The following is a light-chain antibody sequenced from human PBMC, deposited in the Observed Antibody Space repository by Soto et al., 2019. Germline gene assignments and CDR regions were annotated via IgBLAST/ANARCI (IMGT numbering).Light chain of an antibody. Sequence: ETVFTQSPGTLSLSPGERATLSCRASQSVSSSYLAWYQQKPGQAPRLLIYGASSRATGIPDRFSGSGSGTDFTLTISRLEPEDFAVYYCQQYGSSPPGVTFGPGTKVDI. J-gene: IGKJ3*01. CDR3: QQYGSSPPGVT. V-gene: IGKV3-20*01. CDR2: GAS. CDR1: QSVSSSY.